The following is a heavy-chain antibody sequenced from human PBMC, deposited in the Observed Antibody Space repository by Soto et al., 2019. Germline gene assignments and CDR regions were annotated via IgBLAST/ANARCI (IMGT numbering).Heavy chain of an antibody. D-gene: IGHD4-17*01. CDR3: AKGPLYGDYVSG. V-gene: IGHV3-23*01. Sequence: EVQLLESGGGLVQPGGSLRLSCAASGFTFSSYAMSWVRQAPGKGLEWVSGISGRGGSTYYADSVKGRFTISRDNSMNTLYLQMNSLRAEDTAVYYCAKGPLYGDYVSGWGQGTLVTVSS. CDR1: GFTFSSYA. CDR2: ISGRGGST. J-gene: IGHJ4*02.